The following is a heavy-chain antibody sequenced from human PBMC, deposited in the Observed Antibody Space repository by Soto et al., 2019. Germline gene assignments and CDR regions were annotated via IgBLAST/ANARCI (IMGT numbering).Heavy chain of an antibody. D-gene: IGHD6-19*01. V-gene: IGHV1-3*01. CDR2: INAGNGNT. CDR1: GYTFTSYA. J-gene: IGHJ5*02. CDR3: ARVDKIAVAGSQSNGIPTYDWFDP. Sequence: ASVKVSCKASGYTFTSYAMHWVRQAPGQRLEWMGWINAGNGNTKYSQKFQGRVTITRDTSASTAYMELSSLRSEDTAVYYCARVDKIAVAGSQSNGIPTYDWFDPWCQENLVTVS.